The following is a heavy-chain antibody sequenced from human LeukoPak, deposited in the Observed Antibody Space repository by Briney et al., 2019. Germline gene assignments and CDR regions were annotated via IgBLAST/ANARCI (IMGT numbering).Heavy chain of an antibody. CDR2: IIPIFGTA. CDR3: AREVDGWFDP. D-gene: IGHD2-15*01. Sequence: RASVKVSCKASGGTFSSYAISWVRQAPGQGLEWMGGIIPIFGTANYAQKFQGRVTITADESTSTAYMELSSLRSEDTAVYYCAREVDGWFDPWGQGTLVTVSS. J-gene: IGHJ5*02. CDR1: GGTFSSYA. V-gene: IGHV1-69*13.